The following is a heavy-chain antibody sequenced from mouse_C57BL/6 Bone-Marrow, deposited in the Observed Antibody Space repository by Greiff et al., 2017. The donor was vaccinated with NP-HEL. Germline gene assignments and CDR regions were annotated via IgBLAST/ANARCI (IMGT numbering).Heavy chain of an antibody. CDR2: IYPRSGNT. V-gene: IGHV1-81*01. CDR3: ARKDYGSSYENFDY. J-gene: IGHJ2*01. CDR1: GYTFTSYG. D-gene: IGHD1-1*01. Sequence: QVQLQQSGAELARPGASVKLSCKASGYTFTSYGISWVKQRTGQGLEWIGEIYPRSGNTYYNEKFKGKATLTADKSSSTAYMELRILTSEDSAVYFCARKDYGSSYENFDYWGQGTTLTVSS.